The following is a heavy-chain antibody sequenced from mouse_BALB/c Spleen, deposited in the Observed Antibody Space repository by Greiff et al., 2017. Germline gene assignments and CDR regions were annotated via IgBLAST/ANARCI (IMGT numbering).Heavy chain of an antibody. Sequence: LQESGAELMKPGASVKISCKATGYTFSSYWIEWVKQRPGHGLEWIGEILPGSGSTNYNEKFKGKATFTADTSSNTAYMQLSSLTSEDSAVYYCARSRYYGSSYYAMDYWGQGTSVTVSS. CDR3: ARSRYYGSSYYAMDY. CDR2: ILPGSGST. CDR1: GYTFSSYW. V-gene: IGHV1-9*01. J-gene: IGHJ4*01. D-gene: IGHD1-1*01.